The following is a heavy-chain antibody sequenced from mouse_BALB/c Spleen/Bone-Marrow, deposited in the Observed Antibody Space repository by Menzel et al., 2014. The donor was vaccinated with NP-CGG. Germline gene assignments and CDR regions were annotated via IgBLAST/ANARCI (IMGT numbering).Heavy chain of an antibody. CDR3: VRGNYGNYVDYFDF. V-gene: IGHV5-6-3*01. J-gene: IGHJ2*01. Sequence: VQLKESGGGLVRPGGSLKLSCAASGLTFSNYGMSWVRQTPDKRLELVATINGNGGSTYYPDSVKGRFTISRDTAKNTLYLQMSSLKSEETAMYYCVRGNYGNYVDYFDFWGQGTTLTVSS. CDR1: GLTFSNYG. D-gene: IGHD2-1*01. CDR2: INGNGGST.